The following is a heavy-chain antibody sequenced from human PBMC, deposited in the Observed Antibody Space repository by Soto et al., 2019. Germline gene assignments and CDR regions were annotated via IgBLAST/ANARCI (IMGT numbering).Heavy chain of an antibody. J-gene: IGHJ5*02. CDR2: ISAYNGNT. D-gene: IGHD3-3*01. CDR3: ARDLYYDFWSGYYMGNWFDP. V-gene: IGHV1-18*01. CDR1: GYTFTSYG. Sequence: ASVKVSCKASGYTFTSYGISWVRQAPGQGLEWMGWISAYNGNTNYAQKLQGRVTMTTYTSTSTAYMELRSLRSDDTAVYYCARDLYYDFWSGYYMGNWFDPWGQGTLVTVSS.